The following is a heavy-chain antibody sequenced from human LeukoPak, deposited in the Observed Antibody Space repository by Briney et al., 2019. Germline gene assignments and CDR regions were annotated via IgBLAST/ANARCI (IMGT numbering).Heavy chain of an antibody. V-gene: IGHV4-39*01. CDR1: GGSISSSSAY. CDR2: IYYSKNT. Sequence: PSETLSLTCTVSGGSISSSSAYWGWSRQPPGKGLEWIGSIYYSKNTYYNPSLKSRVTISADTSKNQFSLTLGSVGATDTAVYYCVSPRGFSYGYFDYWGQGTLVTVSS. D-gene: IGHD5-18*01. J-gene: IGHJ4*02. CDR3: VSPRGFSYGYFDY.